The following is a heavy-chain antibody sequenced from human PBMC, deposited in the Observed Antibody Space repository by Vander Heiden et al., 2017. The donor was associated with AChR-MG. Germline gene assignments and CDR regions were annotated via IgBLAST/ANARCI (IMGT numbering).Heavy chain of an antibody. J-gene: IGHJ4*02. V-gene: IGHV3-9*01. D-gene: IGHD2-2*02. CDR3: AKGVVVVVPAAITN. CDR1: GFTFDDYA. CDR2: ISWNSGSI. Sequence: EVQLVESGGGLVQPGRSLRLSCAASGFTFDDYAMHWVRQAPGKGLEWVSGISWNSGSIGYADSVKGRFTISRDNAKNSLYLQMNSLRAEDTALYCCAKGVVVVVPAAITNWGQGTLVTVSS.